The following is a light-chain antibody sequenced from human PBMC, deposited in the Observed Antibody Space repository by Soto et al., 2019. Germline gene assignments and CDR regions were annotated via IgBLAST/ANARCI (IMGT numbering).Light chain of an antibody. J-gene: IGKJ3*01. CDR3: QQYNSYLFT. V-gene: IGKV1-5*01. Sequence: DIQMTQSPSTLSASVGDRVTITCRASQSISSWLAWYQQKPGKAPKLLIYDASSLGSGVPSRFSGSGSWTEFTLTISSLQPDDFATYYCQQYNSYLFTFGPGTKVDIK. CDR1: QSISSW. CDR2: DAS.